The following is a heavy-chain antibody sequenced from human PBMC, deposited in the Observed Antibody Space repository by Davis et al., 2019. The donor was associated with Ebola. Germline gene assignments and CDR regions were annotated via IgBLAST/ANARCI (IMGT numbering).Heavy chain of an antibody. CDR3: ARANRGYSHYSYYYYGMDV. V-gene: IGHV4-59*01. D-gene: IGHD5-18*01. CDR2: TYYSGST. J-gene: IGHJ6*02. CDR1: GGSISSYY. Sequence: SETLSPTCTVSGGSISSYYWSWIRQPPGKGLEWIGYTYYSGSTNYNPSLKSRVTISVDTSKNQFSLKLSSVTAADTAVYYCARANRGYSHYSYYYYGMDVWGQGTTVTVSS.